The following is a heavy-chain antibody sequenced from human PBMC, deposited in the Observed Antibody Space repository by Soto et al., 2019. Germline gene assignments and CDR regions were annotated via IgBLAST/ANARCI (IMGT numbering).Heavy chain of an antibody. CDR3: ARDNYDYVWGSYRYGMDV. CDR1: GFTFSSYS. D-gene: IGHD3-16*02. CDR2: ISSSSSTI. Sequence: GGSLRLSCAASGFTFSSYSMNWVRQAPGKGLEWVSYISSSSSTIYYADSVKGRFTISRDNAKNSLYLQMNSLRDEDTAVYYCARDNYDYVWGSYRYGMDVWGQGTTVTVSS. J-gene: IGHJ6*02. V-gene: IGHV3-48*02.